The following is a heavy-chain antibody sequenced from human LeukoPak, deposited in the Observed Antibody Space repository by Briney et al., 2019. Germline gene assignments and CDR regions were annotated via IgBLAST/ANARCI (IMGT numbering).Heavy chain of an antibody. J-gene: IGHJ4*02. Sequence: ASVKVSCKASGYTFTSYGISWVRQAPGQGLEWMGGIIPIFGTANYAQKFQGRVTITADESTSTAYMELSSLRSEDTAVYYCARSSYYDSSGYWFDYWGQGTLVTVSS. CDR3: ARSSYYDSSGYWFDY. D-gene: IGHD3-22*01. CDR1: GYTFTSYG. CDR2: IIPIFGTA. V-gene: IGHV1-69*13.